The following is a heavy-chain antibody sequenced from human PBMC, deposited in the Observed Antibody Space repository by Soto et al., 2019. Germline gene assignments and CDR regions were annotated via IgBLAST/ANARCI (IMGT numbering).Heavy chain of an antibody. CDR3: ARGGVGATTRGDFDY. V-gene: IGHV4-31*03. Sequence: QVQLQESGPGLVKPSQTLSLTCTVSGGSISSGGYYWSWIRQHPGKGLEWIGYIYYSGSFYYNPSLKSRVIISVYTSKNQFSLKLSSVTAADTAVYYCARGGVGATTRGDFDYWGQGTLVTVSS. CDR2: IYYSGSF. CDR1: GGSISSGGYY. D-gene: IGHD1-26*01. J-gene: IGHJ4*02.